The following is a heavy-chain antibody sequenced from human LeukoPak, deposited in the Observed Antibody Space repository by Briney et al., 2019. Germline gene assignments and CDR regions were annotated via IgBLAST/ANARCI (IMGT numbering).Heavy chain of an antibody. D-gene: IGHD6-6*01. V-gene: IGHV3-15*01. Sequence: GGSLRLSCAASGFTFSNAWMSWVRQAPGKGLEWVGRIKSKTDGGTTDYAAPVKGRFTISRDDSKNMLYLQMNSLKTEDTAVYYCTTDLREQLEGDYWGQGTLVTVSS. J-gene: IGHJ4*02. CDR1: GFTFSNAW. CDR2: IKSKTDGGTT. CDR3: TTDLREQLEGDY.